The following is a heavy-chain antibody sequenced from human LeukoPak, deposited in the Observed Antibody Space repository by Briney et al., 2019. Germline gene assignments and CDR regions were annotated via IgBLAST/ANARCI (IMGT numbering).Heavy chain of an antibody. D-gene: IGHD3/OR15-3a*01. CDR2: IYHTGST. CDR3: ARNGDSWTGNYIDN. CDR1: GGSISSSNW. V-gene: IGHV4-4*02. J-gene: IGHJ4*02. Sequence: SETLSLTCAVSGGSISSSNWWTWLRQPPGKGLEWIGEIYHTGSTNYNPSLKSRLTISVDKSKNQFSLKLNSVTAADTAVYYCARNGDSWTGNYIDNWGQGTLVTVSS.